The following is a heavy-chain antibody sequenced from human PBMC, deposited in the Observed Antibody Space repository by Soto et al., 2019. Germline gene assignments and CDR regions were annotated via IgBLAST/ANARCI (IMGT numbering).Heavy chain of an antibody. D-gene: IGHD2-21*02. CDR2: ISAYNGNT. Sequence: ASVKVSCKASGYTFTSYGISWVRQAPAQGLEWMGWISAYNGNTNYAQKLQGRVTMTTDTSTSTAYMELRSLRSDDTAVYYCARARVVTVRGWLDPWGQGTLVTVSS. V-gene: IGHV1-18*01. CDR1: GYTFTSYG. J-gene: IGHJ5*02. CDR3: ARARVVTVRGWLDP.